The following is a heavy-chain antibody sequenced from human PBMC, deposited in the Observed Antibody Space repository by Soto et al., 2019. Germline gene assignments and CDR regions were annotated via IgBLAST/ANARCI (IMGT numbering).Heavy chain of an antibody. Sequence: GGSLRLSCAASGFTFSSYAMHWVRQAPGKGLEWVAVISYDGSNKYYADSVKGRFTISRDNSKNTLYLQMNSLIAEDKVVYYCAEDLSSRRGYSGSDPPRSSYYYYGMDVWGQGTTVTVSS. J-gene: IGHJ6*02. CDR1: GFTFSSYA. D-gene: IGHD5-12*01. CDR3: AEDLSSRRGYSGSDPPRSSYYYYGMDV. V-gene: IGHV3-30-3*01. CDR2: ISYDGSNK.